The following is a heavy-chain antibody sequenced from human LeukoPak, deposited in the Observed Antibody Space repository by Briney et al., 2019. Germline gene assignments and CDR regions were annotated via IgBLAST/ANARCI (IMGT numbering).Heavy chain of an antibody. CDR3: AISSGSW. J-gene: IGHJ4*02. V-gene: IGHV3-30*03. CDR1: GFTFSNYW. D-gene: IGHD6-19*01. CDR2: ISYDGSNK. Sequence: GGSLRLSCAASGFTFSNYWMSWVRQAPGKGLEWVAVISYDGSNKYYADSVKGRFTISRDNSKNTLYLQMNSLRAEDTAVYYCAISSGSWWSQGTLVTVSS.